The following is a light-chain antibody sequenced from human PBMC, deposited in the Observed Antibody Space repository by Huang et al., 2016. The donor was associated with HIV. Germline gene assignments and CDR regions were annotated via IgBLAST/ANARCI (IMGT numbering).Light chain of an antibody. CDR2: DTS. J-gene: IGKJ4*01. CDR3: QQYDNWPPGLT. CDR1: QNVRNN. V-gene: IGKV3D-15*01. Sequence: EIMMTQSPATLSVSPGGRATLSCRASQNVRNNLAWYQQKTGQAPRLLIYDTSTRASGIPARFSGSGSVTEFTLTISGLQSEDFAFYYCQQYDNWPPGLTFGGGTKIEI.